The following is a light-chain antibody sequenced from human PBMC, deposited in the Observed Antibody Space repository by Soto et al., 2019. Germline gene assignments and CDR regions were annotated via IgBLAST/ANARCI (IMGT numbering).Light chain of an antibody. CDR2: AAS. CDR1: QNINSY. Sequence: DIQITHSPSSLSASVGDGVTITRLARQNINSYLSWYQQKPGKAPKLLIYAASSLQSGVPSRFSGSGSGIDFTLTVSSLQPEDFATYYCHQSYDIPTFGQGTRLEIK. V-gene: IGKV1-39*01. CDR3: HQSYDIPT. J-gene: IGKJ5*01.